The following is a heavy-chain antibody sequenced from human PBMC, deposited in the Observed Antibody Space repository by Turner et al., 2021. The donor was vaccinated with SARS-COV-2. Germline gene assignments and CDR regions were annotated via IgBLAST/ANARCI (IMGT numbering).Heavy chain of an antibody. D-gene: IGHD2-8*01. J-gene: IGHJ6*02. V-gene: IGHV3-48*03. CDR1: GFTCSSYE. CDR3: ERDLSNLYGMDV. CDR2: ISSSGSTI. Sequence: EGQLVESGGGLVHPGGSLRLSCAAPGFTCSSYEMNWVRKAPGKGLEWVSYISSSGSTIYYAASVKGRFTIYRDNAKNSLYLQMNSLRAEDTAVYYCERDLSNLYGMDVWGQGTTVTVSS.